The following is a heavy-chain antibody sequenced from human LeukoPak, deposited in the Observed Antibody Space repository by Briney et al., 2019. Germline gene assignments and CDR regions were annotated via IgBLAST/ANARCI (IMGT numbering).Heavy chain of an antibody. CDR1: GLTFSTYW. V-gene: IGHV3-74*01. J-gene: IGHJ4*02. D-gene: IGHD6-19*01. CDR3: ATKQWLAPPPDS. Sequence: GGSLRLSCAASGLTFSTYWMLWVRQAPGKGLESVSRINTDGTVTTYADSVKGRFTVSRDNADNTMFLQMNSVRDEDTAVYYCATKQWLAPPPDSWGQGTPVTVSS. CDR2: INTDGTVT.